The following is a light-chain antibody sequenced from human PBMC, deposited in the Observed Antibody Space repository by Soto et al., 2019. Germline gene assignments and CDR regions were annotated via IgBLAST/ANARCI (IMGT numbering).Light chain of an antibody. CDR2: GAS. J-gene: IGKJ1*01. CDR3: QQYGSPPRT. V-gene: IGKV3-20*01. Sequence: EIVLTQSPGTLSLSPGERATLSCRGSQSVSRSYLAWYQQKPGQAPRLLIYGASSRATGIPDRFSGSGSGTDFTLTISRLEPEEFAGYYCQQYGSPPRTFGQGTKVEMK. CDR1: QSVSRSY.